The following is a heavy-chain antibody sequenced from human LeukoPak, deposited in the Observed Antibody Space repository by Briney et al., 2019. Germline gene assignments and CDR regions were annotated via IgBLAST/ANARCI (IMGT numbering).Heavy chain of an antibody. V-gene: IGHV1-18*04. J-gene: IGHJ5*02. D-gene: IGHD2-2*01. CDR1: GYTFTTYG. CDR2: NGPDNINT. CDR3: ARTRDCSKTNCYVMDP. Sequence: GASVKVSCTAFGYTFTTYGINWVRQAPGQGLEGMVWNGPDNINTHYAQKFQGRVTMTTDTSTSTAYMELRSLRSDDTAVYYCARTRDCSKTNCYVMDPWGQGTLVTVSS.